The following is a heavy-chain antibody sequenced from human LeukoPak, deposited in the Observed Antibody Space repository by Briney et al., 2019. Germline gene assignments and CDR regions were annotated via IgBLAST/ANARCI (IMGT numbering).Heavy chain of an antibody. V-gene: IGHV3-33*01. CDR2: LVYDARS. CDR3: ARDLSAAFDF. CDR1: GFPFSSYG. D-gene: IGHD6-19*01. J-gene: IGHJ4*02. Sequence: GGSLRLSCAASGFPFSSYGMHWVRQAPGKGLEWVARLVYDARSDYANSVKGRFSISRDDSKNTLFLDMSNLRVEDTALYYCARDLSAAFDFWGQGVLITVSS.